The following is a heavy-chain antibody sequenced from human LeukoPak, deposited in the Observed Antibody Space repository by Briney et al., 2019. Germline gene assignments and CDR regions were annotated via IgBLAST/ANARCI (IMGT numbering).Heavy chain of an antibody. J-gene: IGHJ4*02. V-gene: IGHV3-30*18. CDR2: ISYDGTNK. CDR3: AKGRSSSTWCSDH. Sequence: GGSLRLSCVASGFTFINYGMDWVRQAPGKGLEWVAVISYDGTNKYYADSVKGRFTISRDYPKNTLFLKMSSLRAEDTPVYYCAKGRSSSTWCSDHWGQGTLVTVSS. CDR1: GFTFINYG. D-gene: IGHD6-13*01.